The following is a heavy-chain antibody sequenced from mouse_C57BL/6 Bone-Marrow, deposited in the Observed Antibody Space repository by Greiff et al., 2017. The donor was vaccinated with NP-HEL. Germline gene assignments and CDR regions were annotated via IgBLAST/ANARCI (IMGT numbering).Heavy chain of an antibody. V-gene: IGHV1-18*01. Sequence: VQLQQSGPELVKPGASVKIPCKASGYTFTDYNMDWVKQSHGKSLEWIGDINPNNGGTIYNHKFKGKATLTVDKSSSTAYMELRSLTSEDTAVYYCARFGTTVVAGDVWGTGTTVTVSS. CDR3: ARFGTTVVAGDV. J-gene: IGHJ1*03. CDR2: INPNNGGT. D-gene: IGHD1-1*01. CDR1: GYTFTDYN.